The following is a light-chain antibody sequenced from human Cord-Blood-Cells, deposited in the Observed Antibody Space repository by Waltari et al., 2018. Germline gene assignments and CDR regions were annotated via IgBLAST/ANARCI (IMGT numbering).Light chain of an antibody. CDR3: SSYTSSSTRV. CDR2: DVS. CDR1: SSDVGGYNY. J-gene: IGLJ3*02. Sequence: QSALTQPASVSGSPGQSITISSTGASSDVGGYNYVSWYQQHPDKAPKLMIYDVSNRPSGVSNRFSGSKSGNTASLTISGLQAEDEADYYCSSYTSSSTRVFGGGTKLTVL. V-gene: IGLV2-14*01.